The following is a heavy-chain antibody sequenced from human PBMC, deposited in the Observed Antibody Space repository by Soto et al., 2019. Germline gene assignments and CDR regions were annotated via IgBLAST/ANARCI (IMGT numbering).Heavy chain of an antibody. CDR3: AKGATSTWYDFDH. J-gene: IGHJ4*02. CDR2: IYGSGDNT. CDR1: GFAFRNCA. V-gene: IGHV3-23*01. Sequence: EVQLLESGGGVVQPGGSLRLSCTASGFAFRNCAMRWVRQAPGKGLEWVSGIYGSGDNTHYADSVKGRFAISRDNSKDTLYLQVSYLRAEDTAVYYCAKGATSTWYDFDHWGQGTLVIVSS. D-gene: IGHD6-13*01.